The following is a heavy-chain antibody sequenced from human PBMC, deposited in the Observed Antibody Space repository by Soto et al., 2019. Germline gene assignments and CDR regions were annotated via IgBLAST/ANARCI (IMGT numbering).Heavy chain of an antibody. CDR1: GFTFNAYA. Sequence: DVQLLESGGRLVQPGGSLRLSCAASGFTFNAYALSWVRQAPGKGLEWVSAISTNGGSTYYADSVKGRFTISRDNSQNTLSMQMNSLRAEDTAVYYCARPDGATSNFRYWGQGTLVTVSS. CDR3: ARPDGATSNFRY. V-gene: IGHV3-23*01. CDR2: ISTNGGST. D-gene: IGHD2-8*02. J-gene: IGHJ4*02.